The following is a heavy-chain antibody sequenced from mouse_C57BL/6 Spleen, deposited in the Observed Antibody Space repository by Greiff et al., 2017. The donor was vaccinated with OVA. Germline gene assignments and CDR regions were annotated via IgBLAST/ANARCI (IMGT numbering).Heavy chain of an antibody. CDR2: INPNNGGT. CDR1: GYTFTDYY. Sequence: EVQLQQSGPELVKPGASVKISCKASGYTFTDYYMNWVKQSHGKSLEWIGDINPNNGGTSYNQKFKGKATLTVDKSSSTAYMELRSLTSEDSAVYYCANYDGPAWFAYWGQGTLVTVSA. V-gene: IGHV1-26*01. J-gene: IGHJ3*01. D-gene: IGHD1-2*01. CDR3: ANYDGPAWFAY.